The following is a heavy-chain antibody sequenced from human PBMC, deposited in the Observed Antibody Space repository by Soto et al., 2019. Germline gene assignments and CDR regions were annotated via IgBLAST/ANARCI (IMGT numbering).Heavy chain of an antibody. CDR2: ISGSGGST. CDR1: GFTFSNYA. D-gene: IGHD3-10*01. J-gene: IGHJ4*02. CDR3: APAGYGSGIYPTYFDY. Sequence: EVQLLESGGGLVQPGGSLRLSCAASGFTFSNYAITWVRQAPGKGLEWVSAISGSGGSTYYADSVKGRFTISRDNSKNTLYLQMNSLRAEDTAVYYCAPAGYGSGIYPTYFDYWGQGTLVTVSS. V-gene: IGHV3-23*01.